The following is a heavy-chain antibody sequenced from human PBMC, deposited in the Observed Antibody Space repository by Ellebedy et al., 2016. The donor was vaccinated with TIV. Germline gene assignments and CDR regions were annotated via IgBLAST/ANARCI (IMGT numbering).Heavy chain of an antibody. D-gene: IGHD3-10*01. Sequence: GESLKISCAASGFTFSSYGMHWVRQAPGKGLEWVAVISYDGSNKYYADSVKGRFTISRDNSKNTLYLQMNSLRAEDTAVYYCAKIYGVVDYWGQGTLVTVSS. CDR3: AKIYGVVDY. CDR1: GFTFSSYG. V-gene: IGHV3-30*18. CDR2: ISYDGSNK. J-gene: IGHJ4*02.